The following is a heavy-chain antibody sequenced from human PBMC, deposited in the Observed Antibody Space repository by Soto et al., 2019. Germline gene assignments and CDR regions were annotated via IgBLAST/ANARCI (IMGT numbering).Heavy chain of an antibody. CDR3: ARVGTSSWEFGY. D-gene: IGHD6-13*01. V-gene: IGHV1-3*01. J-gene: IGHJ4*02. CDR1: GYSFSNYA. Sequence: SVKVSCKASGYSFSNYAMHWVRRAPGHRLEWMGWINGGNGNTEYSQKFQGRVTITRDTSASTAYMELNSLRSEDTAVYYCARVGTSSWEFGYWGQGTLVTVSS. CDR2: INGGNGNT.